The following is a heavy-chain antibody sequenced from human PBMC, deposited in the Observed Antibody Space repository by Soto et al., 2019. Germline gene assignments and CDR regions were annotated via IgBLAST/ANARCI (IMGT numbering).Heavy chain of an antibody. CDR2: INHSGST. V-gene: IGHV4-34*01. Sequence: SETLSLTCAVYGGSFSGYYWSWIRQPPGKGLEWIGEINHSGSTNYNPSLKSRVTISVDTSKNQFSLKLSSVTAADTAVYYCARVRYCSSTSCYFYHRNHYYVMDVWGQGSTVTVSS. CDR3: ARVRYCSSTSCYFYHRNHYYVMDV. CDR1: GGSFSGYY. J-gene: IGHJ6*02. D-gene: IGHD2-2*01.